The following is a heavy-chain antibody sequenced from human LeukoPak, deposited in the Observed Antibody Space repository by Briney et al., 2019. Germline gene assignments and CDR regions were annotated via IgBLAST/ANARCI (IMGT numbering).Heavy chain of an antibody. D-gene: IGHD5-12*01. CDR3: AKVISGYSADDWFRGYYFDY. Sequence: PGGSLRLSCAVSGFTFGIYAVSWVRQAPGRGLEWVSVISGNSDSTHYADSVKGRFTISRDNSKNTLYLQMNSLRAEDTAIYYCAKVISGYSADDWFRGYYFDYWGQGTLVTVSP. J-gene: IGHJ4*02. CDR2: ISGNSDST. V-gene: IGHV3-23*01. CDR1: GFTFGIYA.